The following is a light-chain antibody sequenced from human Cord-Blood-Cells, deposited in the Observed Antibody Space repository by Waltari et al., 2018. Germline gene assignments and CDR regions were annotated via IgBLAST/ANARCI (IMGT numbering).Light chain of an antibody. J-gene: IGLJ3*02. Sequence: QSVLTQPPSASGTPGQRVTISCSGSSSNIGSNYVYWYQQLPGTAPQLLNERNKERPAGVLARVSGCKSGTSAALAISGLRSEDGADYYCAAWDDSLSGVFGGGTKLTVL. CDR1: SSNIGSNY. CDR3: AAWDDSLSGV. V-gene: IGLV1-47*01. CDR2: RNK.